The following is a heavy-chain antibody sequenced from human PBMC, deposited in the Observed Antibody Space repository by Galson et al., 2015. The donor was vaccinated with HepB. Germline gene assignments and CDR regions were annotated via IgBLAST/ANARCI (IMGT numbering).Heavy chain of an antibody. V-gene: IGHV1-58*01. CDR1: GFTFTSSA. Sequence: SVKVSCKASGFTFTSSAVQWVRQARGQRLEWIGWIVVGSGNTNYAQKFQVRVTITRDMSTSTAYMELSSLRSEDTAVYYCAAEQQGVGYVDHWGHGTLVTVSS. D-gene: IGHD2-8*01. CDR2: IVVGSGNT. J-gene: IGHJ2*01. CDR3: AAEQQGVGYVDH.